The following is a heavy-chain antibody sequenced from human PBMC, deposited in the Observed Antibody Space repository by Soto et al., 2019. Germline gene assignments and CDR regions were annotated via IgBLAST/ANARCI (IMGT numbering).Heavy chain of an antibody. D-gene: IGHD3-3*01. Sequence: EVQLLESGGGLVQPGGSLRLSCAASGFTFSSYAMSWVRQAPGKGLEWVSAISGSGGSTYYADSVKGRFTISRDNSKNTLYMQMNSLRAEDTAVYYCAKEGGRDFWSGYSSIDWYFDLWGRGTLVTVSS. J-gene: IGHJ2*01. CDR2: ISGSGGST. V-gene: IGHV3-23*01. CDR3: AKEGGRDFWSGYSSIDWYFDL. CDR1: GFTFSSYA.